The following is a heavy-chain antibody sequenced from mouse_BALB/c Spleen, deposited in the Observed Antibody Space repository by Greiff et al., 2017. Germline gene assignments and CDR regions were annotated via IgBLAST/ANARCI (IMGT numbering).Heavy chain of an antibody. V-gene: IGHV2-2*02. D-gene: IGHD2-1*01. J-gene: IGHJ1*01. CDR1: GFSLTSYG. CDR3: ARNRGLYCNYGYWYFDV. Sequence: QVQLKQSGPGLVAPSQSLSITCTVSGFSLTSYGVHWVRQSPGKGLEWLGVIWSGGSTDYNAAFISRLSISKDNSKSQVFFKMNSLQANDTAIYYCARNRGLYCNYGYWYFDVWGAGTTVTVSS. CDR2: IWSGGST.